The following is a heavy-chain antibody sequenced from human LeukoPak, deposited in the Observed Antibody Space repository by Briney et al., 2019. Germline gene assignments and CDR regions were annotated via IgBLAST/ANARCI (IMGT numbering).Heavy chain of an antibody. Sequence: SVKVSCKPSRYTFTSYYINWLRQATGQGLEGMGWMNPNRGNTGYAQKFQGRVTMTRNTSISKAYMELSSLRSEDTAVYYCARGGAYCSSTSCYSDYWGQGTLVTVSS. CDR1: RYTFTSYY. V-gene: IGHV1-8*01. D-gene: IGHD2-2*01. J-gene: IGHJ4*02. CDR2: MNPNRGNT. CDR3: ARGGAYCSSTSCYSDY.